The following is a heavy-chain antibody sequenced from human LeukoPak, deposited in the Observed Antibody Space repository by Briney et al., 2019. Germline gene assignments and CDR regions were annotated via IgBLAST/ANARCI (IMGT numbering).Heavy chain of an antibody. Sequence: GGSLRLSCAASGFTFSSYAMSWVRQAPGKGLEWVSAISGSGGSTYYADSVKGRFTISRDNSKNTLYLQMNSLRAEDTAVYYCARDRNSSGWLLYWFDPWGQGTLVTVSS. CDR1: GFTFSSYA. V-gene: IGHV3-23*01. CDR2: ISGSGGST. D-gene: IGHD6-19*01. CDR3: ARDRNSSGWLLYWFDP. J-gene: IGHJ5*02.